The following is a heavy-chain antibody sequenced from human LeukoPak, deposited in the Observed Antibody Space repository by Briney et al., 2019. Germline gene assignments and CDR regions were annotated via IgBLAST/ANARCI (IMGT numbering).Heavy chain of an antibody. CDR1: GGSISSYY. CDR3: ARDALYCSGGSCYFDY. D-gene: IGHD2-15*01. J-gene: IGHJ4*02. Sequence: PSETLSPTCTVSGGSISSYYWSWIRQPAGKGLEWIGRIYTSGSTNYNPSLKSRVTMSVDTSKNQFSLKLSSVTAADTAVYYCARDALYCSGGSCYFDYWGQGTLVTVSS. CDR2: IYTSGST. V-gene: IGHV4-4*07.